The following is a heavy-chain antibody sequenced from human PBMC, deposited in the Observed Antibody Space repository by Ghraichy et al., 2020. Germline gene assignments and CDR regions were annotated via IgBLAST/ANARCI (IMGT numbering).Heavy chain of an antibody. D-gene: IGHD3-22*01. CDR3: ARDLNYDSGY. CDR2: ISRSHTPI. CDR1: GFSFTSWD. J-gene: IGHJ4*02. V-gene: IGHV3-21*01. Sequence: GGSLRLSCAASGFSFTSWDMDWVRQAPGKGLEWVASISRSHTPIKYAESVRGRFTISRDNARNSLFLQMDSLRVEDTAVYYCARDLNYDSGYWGQGTLVTVSS.